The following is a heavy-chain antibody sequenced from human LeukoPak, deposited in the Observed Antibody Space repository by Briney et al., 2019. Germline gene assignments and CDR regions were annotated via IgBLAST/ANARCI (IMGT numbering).Heavy chain of an antibody. J-gene: IGHJ4*02. D-gene: IGHD3-10*01. CDR3: TKGRGI. V-gene: IGHV4-59*01. CDR1: GGSISSYY. Sequence: SETPSLTCTVSGGSISSYYWSWIRQPPGKGLEWIGYIYYSGSTNYNPSPKSRVTISVDTSKNQFSLKLSSVTAADTAVYYCTKGRGIWGQGTLVTVSS. CDR2: IYYSGST.